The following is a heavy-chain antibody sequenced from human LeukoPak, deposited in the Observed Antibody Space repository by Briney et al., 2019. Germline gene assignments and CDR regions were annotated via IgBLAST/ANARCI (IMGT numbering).Heavy chain of an antibody. J-gene: IGHJ6*02. D-gene: IGHD3-9*01. CDR3: ARVSTIYGMDV. CDR1: GGTFSSYA. V-gene: IGHV1-69*04. CDR2: IIPILGIA. Sequence: ASVKVSCKASGGTFSSYAISWVRQAPGQGPEWMGRIIPILGIANYAQKFQGRVTITADKSTSTAYMELSSLRSEDTAVYYCARVSTIYGMDVWGQGTTVTVSS.